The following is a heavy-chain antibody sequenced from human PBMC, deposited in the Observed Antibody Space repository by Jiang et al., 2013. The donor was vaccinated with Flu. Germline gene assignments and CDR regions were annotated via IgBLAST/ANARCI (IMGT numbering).Heavy chain of an antibody. CDR1: GFSLNTNRMC. CDR3: ARVGVGAASGYYYYYGMDV. CDR2: IDWDDDE. D-gene: IGHD1-26*01. Sequence: KPTQTLTLTCTFSGFSLNTNRMCVTWIRQTPGKALEWLARIDWDDDEYYSTSLKTRLTISKDASKNQVVLTMTNMDPVDTGTYYCARVGVGAASGYYYYYGMDVWGQGTTV. V-gene: IGHV2-70*11. J-gene: IGHJ6*02.